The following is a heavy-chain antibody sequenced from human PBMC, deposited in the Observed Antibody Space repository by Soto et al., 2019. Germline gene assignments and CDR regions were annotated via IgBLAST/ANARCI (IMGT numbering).Heavy chain of an antibody. CDR2: IWYDGSNK. J-gene: IGHJ4*02. Sequence: GGSLRLSCAASGFTFSSYVMHWVRQAPGKGLEWVAVIWYDGSNKYYADSVKGRFTISRDDSKNTLYLQMNSLRADDTAVYYCARDDYASTGRNSGFDYWGQGTLVTVSS. V-gene: IGHV3-33*01. D-gene: IGHD3-22*01. CDR3: ARDDYASTGRNSGFDY. CDR1: GFTFSSYV.